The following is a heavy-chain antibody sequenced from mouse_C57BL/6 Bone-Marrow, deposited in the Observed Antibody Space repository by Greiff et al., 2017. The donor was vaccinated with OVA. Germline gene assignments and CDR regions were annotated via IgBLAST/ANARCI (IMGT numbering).Heavy chain of an antibody. J-gene: IGHJ3*01. D-gene: IGHD4-1*02. CDR1: GYTFTDYE. V-gene: IGHV1-15*01. Sequence: VQLQQSGAELVRPGASVTLSCKASGYTFTDYEMHWVKQTPVHGLEWIGAIDPETGGTAYNQKFKGKAILTADKSSSTAYMELRSLTSEDSAVYYCTTTGPFAYWGQGTLVTVSA. CDR3: TTTGPFAY. CDR2: IDPETGGT.